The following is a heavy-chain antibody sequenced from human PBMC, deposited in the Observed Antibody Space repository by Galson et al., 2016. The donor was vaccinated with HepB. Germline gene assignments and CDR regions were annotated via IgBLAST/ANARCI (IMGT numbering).Heavy chain of an antibody. CDR1: GISVSSYV. D-gene: IGHD3-10*01. Sequence: SLRLSCAASGISVSSYVMTWVRQAPGKGLEWVSTISGSGDETNYADSVKGRFTFSRDNSKNTLYLQMTSLRAEDTAVYYCASGIAVTTSNSFWYFDLWGRGTLVTVSS. V-gene: IGHV3-23*01. CDR2: ISGSGDET. CDR3: ASGIAVTTSNSFWYFDL. J-gene: IGHJ2*01.